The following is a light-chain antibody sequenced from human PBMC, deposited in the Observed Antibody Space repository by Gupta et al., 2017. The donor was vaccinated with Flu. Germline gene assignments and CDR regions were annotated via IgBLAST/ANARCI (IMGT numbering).Light chain of an antibody. CDR1: NYNIGRDF. CDR2: KND. Sequence: RVTVCCSGSNYNIGRDFIHWLQQVPGTAPKLLIYKNDQRPSGVPARFSGSKSGTSASLAISGLRSEDEADYYCVTWDANLSAYVFGTGTKVTVL. CDR3: VTWDANLSAYV. J-gene: IGLJ1*01. V-gene: IGLV1-47*01.